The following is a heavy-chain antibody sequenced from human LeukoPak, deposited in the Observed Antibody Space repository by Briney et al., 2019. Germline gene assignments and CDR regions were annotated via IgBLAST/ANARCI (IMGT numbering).Heavy chain of an antibody. Sequence: GASVKVSFKASGYTFTGYYMHWVRQAPGQGLEWMGWINPNSGGTNYAQKFQGRVTMTRDTSISTAYMELSRLRSDDTAVYYCASETVVGATALPDYWGQGTLVTVSS. V-gene: IGHV1-2*02. CDR1: GYTFTGYY. D-gene: IGHD1-26*01. J-gene: IGHJ4*02. CDR3: ASETVVGATALPDY. CDR2: INPNSGGT.